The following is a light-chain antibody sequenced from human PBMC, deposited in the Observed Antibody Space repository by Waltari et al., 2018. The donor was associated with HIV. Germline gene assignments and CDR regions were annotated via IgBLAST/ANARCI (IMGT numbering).Light chain of an antibody. CDR2: GVS. CDR3: QQTYSVSIT. V-gene: IGKV1-39*01. J-gene: IGKJ5*01. CDR1: QNIKTL. Sequence: QLTQSPSSLSASLEDKVTITCRASQNIKTLLNWYQMRPGKAPRLLIYGVSGLPTGVPYRFTGGGAGADFTLTINNLQPEDFASYFCQQTYSVSITFGPGTRVEI.